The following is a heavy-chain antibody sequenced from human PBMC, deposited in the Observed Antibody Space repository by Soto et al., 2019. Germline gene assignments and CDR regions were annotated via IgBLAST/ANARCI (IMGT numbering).Heavy chain of an antibody. V-gene: IGHV4-59*01. Sequence: SETPSLTCTVSGGSISSYYWSWIRQPPGKGLEWIGYIYYSGSTNYNPSLKSRVTISVDTSKNQFSLKLCSVTAADTAVYYCARAAYSKNWFDPWGQGTLVTVSS. CDR2: IYYSGST. J-gene: IGHJ5*02. CDR1: GGSISSYY. CDR3: ARAAYSKNWFDP. D-gene: IGHD4-4*01.